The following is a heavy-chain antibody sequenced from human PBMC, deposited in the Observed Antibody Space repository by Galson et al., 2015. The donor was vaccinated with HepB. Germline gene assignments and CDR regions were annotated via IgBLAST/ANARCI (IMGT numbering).Heavy chain of an antibody. CDR1: GGSINSGNYY. V-gene: IGHV4-31*03. J-gene: IGHJ6*03. CDR2: IFYSGNT. CDR3: ATLGGYYDMDV. D-gene: IGHD3-16*01. Sequence: TLSLTCTVSGGSINSGNYYWTWIRQHPGKGLEWIGYIFYSGNTYYNPSLKSRLTISMDTSKNQFSLRLSSVTAADTAVYYCATLGGYYDMDVWGKGTTVTVSS.